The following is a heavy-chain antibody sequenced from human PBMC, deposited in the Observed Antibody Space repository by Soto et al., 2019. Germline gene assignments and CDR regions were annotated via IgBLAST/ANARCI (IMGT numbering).Heavy chain of an antibody. CDR2: IKQDGSEK. CDR3: ARDSVAPKPYDAFDI. D-gene: IGHD3-10*01. J-gene: IGHJ3*02. V-gene: IGHV3-7*01. CDR1: GFTFSSYW. Sequence: EVQLVESGGGLVQPGGSLRLSCAASGFTFSSYWMSWVRQAPGKGLEWVANIKQDGSEKYYVDSVKGRFTISRDNAKKSLYLQMNSLRAEDTAVYYCARDSVAPKPYDAFDIWGQGTMVTVSS.